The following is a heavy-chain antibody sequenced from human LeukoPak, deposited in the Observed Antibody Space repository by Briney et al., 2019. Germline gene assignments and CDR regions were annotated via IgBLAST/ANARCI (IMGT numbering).Heavy chain of an antibody. Sequence: GASVKVSCKASGYTFTGYYMHWVGQARGQGLEWMGWINPNSGGTNYAQKFQGRVTMTRDTSISTAYMELSRLRSDDTAVYYCARNPSPSPNWFDPWGQGTLVTVSS. J-gene: IGHJ5*02. CDR2: INPNSGGT. CDR1: GYTFTGYY. CDR3: ARNPSPSPNWFDP. V-gene: IGHV1-2*02.